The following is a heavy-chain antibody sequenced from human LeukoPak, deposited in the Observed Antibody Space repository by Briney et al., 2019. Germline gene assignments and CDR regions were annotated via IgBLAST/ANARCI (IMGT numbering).Heavy chain of an antibody. D-gene: IGHD6-19*01. CDR2: IYYSGST. V-gene: IGHV4-39*01. CDR3: ARQWSSAWYYQVNLDY. Sequence: SETLSLTCTVPGGSISSSSYYWGWIRQPPGKGLEWIGSIYYSGSTYYNPSLKSRVTISVDTSKNQFSLKLSSVTAADAAVYYCARQWSSAWYYQVNLDYWGRGTLVTVSS. CDR1: GGSISSSSYY. J-gene: IGHJ4*02.